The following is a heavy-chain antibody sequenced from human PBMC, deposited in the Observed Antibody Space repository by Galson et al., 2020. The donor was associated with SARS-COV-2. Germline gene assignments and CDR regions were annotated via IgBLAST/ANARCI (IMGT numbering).Heavy chain of an antibody. J-gene: IGHJ4*02. CDR2: ISSDGSNS. CDR3: ARGGEWELPYYVDY. CDR1: GFTFRNYV. Sequence: GESLKISCAASGFTFRNYVMHWVRQAPSKGPEWVAVISSDGSNSFYADSLKGRFTISRDNSKSTQYMQMNSLRAEDTAVYYCARGGEWELPYYVDYWGQGTLVTGSS. D-gene: IGHD1-26*01. V-gene: IGHV3-30*04.